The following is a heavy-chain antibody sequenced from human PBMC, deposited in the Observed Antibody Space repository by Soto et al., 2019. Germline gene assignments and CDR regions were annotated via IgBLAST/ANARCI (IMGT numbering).Heavy chain of an antibody. CDR3: ARDGWFSALRVPFGMDV. D-gene: IGHD3-10*01. CDR1: GYTFINYY. J-gene: IGHJ6*02. Sequence: QVQLVQSGAEVKKPGASVEVSCKASGYTFINYYIHWVRQAPGQGLEWMGIINPNGGSTTYAQNFHGRVTMTMDTSTSTVYMELNSLRSEDTAVYFCARDGWFSALRVPFGMDVWGQGTTVTVSS. V-gene: IGHV1-46*01. CDR2: INPNGGST.